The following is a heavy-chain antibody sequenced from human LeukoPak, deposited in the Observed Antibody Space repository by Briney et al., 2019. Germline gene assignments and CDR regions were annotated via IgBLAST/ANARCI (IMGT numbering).Heavy chain of an antibody. J-gene: IGHJ5*02. CDR3: ARASPGTNYVANWFDP. V-gene: IGHV4-59*12. CDR2: IYYSGST. D-gene: IGHD1-7*01. CDR1: GGSISSYY. Sequence: SETLSLTCTVSGGSISSYYWSWIRQPPGKGLEWIGYIYYSGSTNYNPSLKSRVTISVDTSKNQFSLKLSSVTAADTAVYYCARASPGTNYVANWFDPWGQGTLVTVSS.